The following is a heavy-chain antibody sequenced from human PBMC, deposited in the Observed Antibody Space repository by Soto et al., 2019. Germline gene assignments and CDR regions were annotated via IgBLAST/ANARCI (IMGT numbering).Heavy chain of an antibody. CDR2: IIPIFGTA. CDR1: GGTFSSYA. Sequence: APVKVSCKASGGTFSSYAISWVRQAPGQGLEWMGGIIPIFGTANYAQKFQGRVTITADESTSTAYMELSSLRSEDTAVYYCARAYCGGDCPPRPPYFDYWGQGTLVTVSS. CDR3: ARAYCGGDCPPRPPYFDY. J-gene: IGHJ4*02. V-gene: IGHV1-69*13. D-gene: IGHD2-21*02.